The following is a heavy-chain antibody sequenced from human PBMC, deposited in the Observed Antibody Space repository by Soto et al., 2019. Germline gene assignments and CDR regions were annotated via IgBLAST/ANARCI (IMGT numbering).Heavy chain of an antibody. CDR1: GFTLSDFA. J-gene: IGHJ3*02. CDR3: AGYSSSSTGAFDI. V-gene: IGHV3-30-3*01. D-gene: IGHD6-13*01. CDR2: ISYDGTKE. Sequence: GGSLRLSCAASGFTLSDFAMHWVRQAPGRGLEWVAVISYDGTKEYFADSVRGRFTISRDNSNNTLFLHMNNLRPDDTAVYYCAGYSSSSTGAFDIWGQGTMATVSS.